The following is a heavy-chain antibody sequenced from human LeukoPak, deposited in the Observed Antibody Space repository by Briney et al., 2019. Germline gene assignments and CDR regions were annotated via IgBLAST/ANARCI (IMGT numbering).Heavy chain of an antibody. CDR2: IIPIFGTA. D-gene: IGHD3-10*01. Sequence: GASVKVSCKASGGTFSSYAISWVRQAPGQGLEWMGGIIPIFGTANYAQKFQGRVTITTDESTSTAYMELSSLRSEDTAVYYCATQHYGSRAYYFDYWGQGTLVTVSS. CDR3: ATQHYGSRAYYFDY. J-gene: IGHJ4*02. V-gene: IGHV1-69*05. CDR1: GGTFSSYA.